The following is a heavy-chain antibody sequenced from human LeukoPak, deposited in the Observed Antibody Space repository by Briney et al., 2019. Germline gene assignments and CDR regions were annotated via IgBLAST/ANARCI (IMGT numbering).Heavy chain of an antibody. Sequence: SETLSLTCTVSGGSISSYYWSWIRQPAGKGLEWIGRIYTSGSTNYNPSLKSRVTISVDTSKNQFSLKLSSVTAADTAVYYCARGTGRYSQRANWFDPWGQGTLVTVSS. V-gene: IGHV4-4*07. D-gene: IGHD5-12*01. J-gene: IGHJ5*02. CDR3: ARGTGRYSQRANWFDP. CDR2: IYTSGST. CDR1: GGSISSYY.